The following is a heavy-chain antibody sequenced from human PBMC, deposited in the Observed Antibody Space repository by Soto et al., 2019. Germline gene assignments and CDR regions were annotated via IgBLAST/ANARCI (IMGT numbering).Heavy chain of an antibody. CDR3: ARGPPFGY. V-gene: IGHV4-30-2*01. Sequence: PSETLSLPCDVSCGSLSSGGYPWSWIRQPPGKGLEWIGYIYHSGSTYYNPSLKSRVTISVDRSKNQFSLKLSSVTAADTAVYYCARGPPFGYWGQGTLVTVSS. D-gene: IGHD3-10*01. J-gene: IGHJ4*02. CDR2: IYHSGST. CDR1: CGSLSSGGYP.